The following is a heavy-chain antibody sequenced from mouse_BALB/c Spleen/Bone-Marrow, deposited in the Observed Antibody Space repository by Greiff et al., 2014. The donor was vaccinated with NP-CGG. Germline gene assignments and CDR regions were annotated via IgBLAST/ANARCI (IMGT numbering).Heavy chain of an antibody. CDR1: GFNIKDTH. Sequence: VQLQQSGAELVKPGASVKLSCTASGFNIKDTHMHWVKQRPEQSLEWIGRIDPANGNTKYDPKFQGKATITADTSSNTAYLQLSSLTSEDTAVYYCARYYYGSSYAMDYWGQGTSVTVSS. CDR2: IDPANGNT. J-gene: IGHJ4*01. D-gene: IGHD1-1*01. CDR3: ARYYYGSSYAMDY. V-gene: IGHV14-3*02.